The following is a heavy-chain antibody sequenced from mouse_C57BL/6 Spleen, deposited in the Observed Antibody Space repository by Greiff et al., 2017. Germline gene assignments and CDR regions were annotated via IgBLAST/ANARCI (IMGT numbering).Heavy chain of an antibody. CDR1: GYTFTSYW. J-gene: IGHJ4*01. CDR3: ARESYYGSSYDYAMDY. D-gene: IGHD1-1*01. Sequence: QVQLQQPGAELVRPGSSVKLSCKASGYTFTSYWMPWVKQRPIQGLDWIGNIDPSDRETHYNQKFKDKATLTVDKSSSTAYMQLSSLTYEDPAVYYCARESYYGSSYDYAMDYWGQGTSVTVSS. V-gene: IGHV1-52*01. CDR2: IDPSDRET.